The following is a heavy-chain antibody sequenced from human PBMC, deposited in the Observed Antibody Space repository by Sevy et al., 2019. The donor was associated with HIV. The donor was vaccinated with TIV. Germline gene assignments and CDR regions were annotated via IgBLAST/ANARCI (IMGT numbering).Heavy chain of an antibody. CDR3: AKDGHDYGDFYFNY. V-gene: IGHV3-23*01. CDR1: GFTFSSYA. CDR2: IIGSGGRT. J-gene: IGHJ4*02. Sequence: GGSLRLSCAASGFTFSSYAMSWVRQAPGKGLEWVSCIIGSGGRTYYAGSVKGRFTISRDNAKNTLYLQMSNLRAEDTAVYYCAKDGHDYGDFYFNYWGQGTLVTVSS. D-gene: IGHD4-17*01.